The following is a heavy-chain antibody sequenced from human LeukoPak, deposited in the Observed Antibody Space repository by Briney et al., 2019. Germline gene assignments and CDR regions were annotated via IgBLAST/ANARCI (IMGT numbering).Heavy chain of an antibody. CDR2: INHSGST. J-gene: IGHJ4*02. CDR3: ARRRGLYSRNYFDY. V-gene: IGHV4-34*01. CDR1: GGSFSGYY. Sequence: SETLSLTCAVYGGSFSGYYWSWIRQPPGKGLEWIGEINHSGSTNYNPSLKSRVTISVDTSKNQFSLKLSSVTAADTAVYYCARRRGLYSRNYFDYWGQGTLVTVSS. D-gene: IGHD6-13*01.